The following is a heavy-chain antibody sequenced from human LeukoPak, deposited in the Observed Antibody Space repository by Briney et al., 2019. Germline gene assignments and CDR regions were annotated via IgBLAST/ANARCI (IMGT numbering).Heavy chain of an antibody. J-gene: IGHJ5*02. CDR1: GFTFSSFW. V-gene: IGHV3-7*03. CDR2: IKEDGSQK. D-gene: IGHD6-13*01. CDR3: AYGIAAARFDP. Sequence: GGSLRLSCAASGFTFSSFWMTWVRQAPGKGLEWVANIKEDGSQKYYVDSVKGRFTISRDNAKNSLFLQTNSLRADDTAVYYCAYGIAAARFDPWGQGTLVTVSS.